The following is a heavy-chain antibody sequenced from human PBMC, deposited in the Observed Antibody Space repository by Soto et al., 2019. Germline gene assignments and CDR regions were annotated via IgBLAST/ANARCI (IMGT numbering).Heavy chain of an antibody. Sequence: GGSLRLSCAASGFTFSSYGMHWVRQAPGKGLEWVAVIWYDGSNKNYADSVRGRFTISRDNSKNTLYLQMNTLRAEDTAVYYCARDYYGSGIYSYPDYWGQGTLVTVSS. CDR2: IWYDGSNK. D-gene: IGHD3-10*01. CDR3: ARDYYGSGIYSYPDY. J-gene: IGHJ4*02. CDR1: GFTFSSYG. V-gene: IGHV3-33*01.